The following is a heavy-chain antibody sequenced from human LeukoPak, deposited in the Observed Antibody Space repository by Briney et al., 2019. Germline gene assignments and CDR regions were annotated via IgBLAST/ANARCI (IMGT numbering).Heavy chain of an antibody. CDR2: ISYDGSSI. D-gene: IGHD6-13*01. CDR3: ANSGYSSPEFDF. V-gene: IGHV3-30*01. Sequence: GRSLRLSCAASGFTFSSYTMHWVRQAPGKGLEWVAVISYDGSSIYYADSVKGRFTISRDNSKNTLYLQMNSLRAEDTAMYYCANSGYSSPEFDFWGQETLVTVSS. J-gene: IGHJ5*01. CDR1: GFTFSSYT.